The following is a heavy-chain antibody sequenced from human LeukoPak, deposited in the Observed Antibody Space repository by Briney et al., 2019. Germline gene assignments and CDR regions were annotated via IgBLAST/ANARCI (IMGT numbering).Heavy chain of an antibody. CDR1: GITLSNYG. D-gene: IGHD3-22*01. Sequence: GSLRLSCAVSGITLSNYGMSWVRQAPGKGLEWVAGIRDNGGSTNYADSVKGRFTISRDNPKNTLYLQMNSLRAEDTAVYFCAKRGVVIRVILVGFHKEAYYFDSWGQGALVTVSS. CDR3: AKRGVVIRVILVGFHKEAYYFDS. J-gene: IGHJ4*02. V-gene: IGHV3-23*01. CDR2: IRDNGGST.